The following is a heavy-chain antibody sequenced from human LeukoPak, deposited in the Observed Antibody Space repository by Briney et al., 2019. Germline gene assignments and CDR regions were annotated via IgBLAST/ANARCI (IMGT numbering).Heavy chain of an antibody. Sequence: PSETLSLTCAVYGGSLSGYYWSWIRQPPGKGLEWIGEINHSGSTNYNPSLKSRVTISVDTSKNQFSLKLSSVTAADTAVYYCARANLGWFDPWGQGTLVTVSS. CDR3: ARANLGWFDP. V-gene: IGHV4-34*01. CDR1: GGSLSGYY. D-gene: IGHD3-10*01. J-gene: IGHJ5*02. CDR2: INHSGST.